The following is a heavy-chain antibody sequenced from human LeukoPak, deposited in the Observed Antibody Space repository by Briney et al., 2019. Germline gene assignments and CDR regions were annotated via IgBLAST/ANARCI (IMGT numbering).Heavy chain of an antibody. D-gene: IGHD5-12*01. CDR1: GFTFSSYS. Sequence: GGSLRLSCAASGFTFSSYSMNWVRQAPGKGLEWVSYITDDASTIYYADSVQGRFTISRDNAENSLFLQMTSLRVEDTAVYYCARVLEVATITDAFDYWGQGTLVTVSS. CDR3: ARVLEVATITDAFDY. V-gene: IGHV3-48*04. J-gene: IGHJ4*02. CDR2: ITDDASTI.